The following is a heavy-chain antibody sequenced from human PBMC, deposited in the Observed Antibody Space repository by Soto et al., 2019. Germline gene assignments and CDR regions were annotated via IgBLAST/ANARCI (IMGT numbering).Heavy chain of an antibody. V-gene: IGHV1-2*02. Sequence: ASVKVSCKASGYTFTGYNIHWVRQAPGQGLEWMGWINPNTGGTNYAQKFQGRVTMAWDTSINTAYIDLRSLRSQGTAVYYCARRMVRGNYGMDVWGQGTTVTVSS. J-gene: IGHJ6*02. CDR1: GYTFTGYN. CDR2: INPNTGGT. CDR3: ARRMVRGNYGMDV. D-gene: IGHD3-10*01.